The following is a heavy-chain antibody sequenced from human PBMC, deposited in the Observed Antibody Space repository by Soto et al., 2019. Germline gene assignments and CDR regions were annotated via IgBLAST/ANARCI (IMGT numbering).Heavy chain of an antibody. CDR3: ARGYSGYDLDY. D-gene: IGHD5-12*01. J-gene: IGHJ4*02. CDR2: IYSGGST. Sequence: EVQLVETGGGLIQPGGSLRLSCAASGFTVSSNYMSWVRQAPGKGLEWVSVIYSGGSTYYADSVKGRVTIYRDNSKNTLYLQMNSLRAEDTAVYYCARGYSGYDLDYWGQGTLVTVSS. V-gene: IGHV3-53*02. CDR1: GFTVSSNY.